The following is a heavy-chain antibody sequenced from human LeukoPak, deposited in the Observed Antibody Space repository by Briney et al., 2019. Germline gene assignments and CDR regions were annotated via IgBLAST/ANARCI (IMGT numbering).Heavy chain of an antibody. J-gene: IGHJ4*02. V-gene: IGHV3-23*01. CDR2: IAFSGST. Sequence: PGGSLRLSCAASGFTFSNYALTWVRQAPGKGLEWVSAIAFSGSTYYADSVTGRFPISRDDSKNTLYLQMNSLRAEDTAVYYCAKGFLPTSSSSNYVSFDFWGQGTLVTVSS. CDR1: GFTFSNYA. CDR3: AKGFLPTSSSSNYVSFDF. D-gene: IGHD6-13*01.